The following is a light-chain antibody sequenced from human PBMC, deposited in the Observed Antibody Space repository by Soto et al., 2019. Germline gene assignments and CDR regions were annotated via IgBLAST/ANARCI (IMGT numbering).Light chain of an antibody. V-gene: IGKV3-20*01. CDR3: QQYGSSPRT. J-gene: IGKJ1*01. Sequence: EIMFTQSPCTLSLYPGERATLSCRASQSVSISYLAWYQQKPGQAPRLLIYAASSRATGIPDRFSGSGSGTDSTLTISRLEPEDFAVYYCQQYGSSPRTFGQRTKVDI. CDR1: QSVSISY. CDR2: AAS.